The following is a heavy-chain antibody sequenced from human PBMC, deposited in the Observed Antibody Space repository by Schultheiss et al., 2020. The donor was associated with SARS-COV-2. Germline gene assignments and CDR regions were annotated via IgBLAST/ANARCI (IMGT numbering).Heavy chain of an antibody. J-gene: IGHJ6*02. V-gene: IGHV4-34*01. CDR1: GGPFSNYS. D-gene: IGHD5-18*01. CDR2: INHRGSP. Sequence: SETLSLTCAVYGGPFSNYSWTWIRQSPGKGLEWIGDINHRGSPNYNPSLKSRVAISADTSNNQFSLKLRSVTAADTAVYYCARWPCIQLWRYNYGLDVWGQGTTVTVSS. CDR3: ARWPCIQLWRYNYGLDV.